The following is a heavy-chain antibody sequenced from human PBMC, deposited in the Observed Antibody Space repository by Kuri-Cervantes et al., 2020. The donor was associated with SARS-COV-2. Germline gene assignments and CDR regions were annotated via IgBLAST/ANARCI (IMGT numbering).Heavy chain of an antibody. Sequence: GESLKISCAASGFTFSSYAMHWVRQAPGKGLEWVAVISYDGSNKYYADSVKGRFTISRDNSKNTLYLQMNSLGAEDTAVYYCARVGALVGWFDPWGQGTLVTVSS. J-gene: IGHJ5*02. CDR2: ISYDGSNK. V-gene: IGHV3-30-3*01. D-gene: IGHD6-13*01. CDR1: GFTFSSYA. CDR3: ARVGALVGWFDP.